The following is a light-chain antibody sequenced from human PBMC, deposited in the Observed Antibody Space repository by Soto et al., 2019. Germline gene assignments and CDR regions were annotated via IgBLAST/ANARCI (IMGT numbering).Light chain of an antibody. CDR3: CSYAGSSTSFSV. V-gene: IGLV2-23*01. Sequence: QSVLTQPASVSGSPGQSITISCTGTSSDVGSYNLVSWYQQHPGKAPKLMIYEGSKRPSGVSNRISGSKSGNNASLTISGLQAVDVSDYYCCSYAGSSTSFSVFGTGPKATVL. J-gene: IGLJ1*01. CDR2: EGS. CDR1: SSDVGSYNL.